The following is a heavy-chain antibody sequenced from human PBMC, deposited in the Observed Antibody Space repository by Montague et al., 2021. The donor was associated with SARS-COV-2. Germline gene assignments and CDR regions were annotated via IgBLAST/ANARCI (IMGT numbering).Heavy chain of an antibody. D-gene: IGHD6-13*01. CDR3: ARDRPYSSSRYTHPYFYYGMDV. CDR2: VYTGGST. V-gene: IGHV4-61*02. Sequence: TLSLTCTVSGGSISSDNYYWSWIRQPAGKGLEWIGRVYTGGSTNYNPSLKSRVTLSVDTSKNQSSLKLSSVTAADTAVYYCARDRPYSSSRYTHPYFYYGMDVWGQGTTVTVSS. J-gene: IGHJ6*02. CDR1: GGSISSDNYY.